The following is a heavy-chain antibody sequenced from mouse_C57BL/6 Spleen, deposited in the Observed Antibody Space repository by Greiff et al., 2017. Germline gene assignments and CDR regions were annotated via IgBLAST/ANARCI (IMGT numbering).Heavy chain of an antibody. J-gene: IGHJ3*01. Sequence: QVQLQQPGAELVMPGASVKLSCKASGYTFTSYWMHWVKQRPGQGLEWIGEIDPSDSYTNYNQKFKGKSTLTVDKSSSTAYMQLSSLTSEDSAVYYCARDGSSSPGFAYWGQGTLVTVSA. V-gene: IGHV1-69*01. D-gene: IGHD1-1*01. CDR2: IDPSDSYT. CDR1: GYTFTSYW. CDR3: ARDGSSSPGFAY.